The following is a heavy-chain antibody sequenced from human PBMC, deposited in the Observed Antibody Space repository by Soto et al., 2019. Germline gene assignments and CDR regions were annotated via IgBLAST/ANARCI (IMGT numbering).Heavy chain of an antibody. Sequence: EVQLVESGGGLVKPGGSLRLSCAASGFPFSKAWMSWVRQVPGKGLEWVGRIKSKADGGTTDYAAPVKGRFPISSDESSNTLYLQMNSLKTEDTAVYYCTKGLGYCSGGNCFTLDYWGQGAVVTVSS. CDR3: TKGLGYCSGGNCFTLDY. D-gene: IGHD2-15*01. V-gene: IGHV3-15*01. J-gene: IGHJ4*02. CDR2: IKSKADGGTT. CDR1: GFPFSKAW.